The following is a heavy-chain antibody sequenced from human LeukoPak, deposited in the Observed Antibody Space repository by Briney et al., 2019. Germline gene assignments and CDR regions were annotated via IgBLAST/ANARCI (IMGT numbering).Heavy chain of an antibody. D-gene: IGHD6-13*01. J-gene: IGHJ4*02. CDR2: ISAYNGNT. Sequence: ASVKVSCKASGYTFTSYGISWVRQAPGQGLEWMGWISAYNGNTNSAQKLQGRVTMTTDTSTSTAYMELRSLRSDDTAVYYCATYAGYSSSWYLDYWGQGTLVTVSS. CDR1: GYTFTSYG. CDR3: ATYAGYSSSWYLDY. V-gene: IGHV1-18*04.